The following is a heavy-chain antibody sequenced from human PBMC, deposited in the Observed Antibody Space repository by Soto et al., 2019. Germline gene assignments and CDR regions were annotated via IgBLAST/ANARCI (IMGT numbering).Heavy chain of an antibody. V-gene: IGHV4-59*01. Sequence: PSETLSLXCTVSGGSISSYYWSWIRQPPGKGLEWIGYIYYSGSTNYNPSLKSRVTISVDTSKNQFSLKLSSVTAADTAVYYCARKLYGDYEGGWFDPWGQGTLVTVSS. CDR2: IYYSGST. CDR1: GGSISSYY. D-gene: IGHD4-17*01. CDR3: ARKLYGDYEGGWFDP. J-gene: IGHJ5*02.